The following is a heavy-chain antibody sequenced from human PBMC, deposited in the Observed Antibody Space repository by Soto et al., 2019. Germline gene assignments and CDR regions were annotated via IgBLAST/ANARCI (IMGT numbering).Heavy chain of an antibody. CDR2: IYNSGST. V-gene: IGHV4-61*03. CDR3: ASGNSGSAYIEH. CDR1: GVSVSTANYY. Sequence: QVQLQESGPGLVKPSETLSLTCAVSGVSVSTANYYWSWIRQPPGKGLEWIGYIYNSGSTDYNPALTSRVTMSVDTSKGHCSLRLTSATAADTAVYFCASGNSGSAYIEHWGQGTLVTVSS. J-gene: IGHJ4*02. D-gene: IGHD6-19*01.